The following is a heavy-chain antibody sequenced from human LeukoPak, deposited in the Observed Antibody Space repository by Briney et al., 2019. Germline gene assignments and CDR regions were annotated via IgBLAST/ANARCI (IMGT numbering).Heavy chain of an antibody. Sequence: GSLRLSCAASGFTFSSYSMNWVRQAPGKGLEWIGYIYYSGSTNYNPSLKSRVTISVDTSKNQFSLKLSSVTAADTAVYYCARSLSYSSGSIVTDWFDPWGQGTLVTVSS. CDR3: ARSLSYSSGSIVTDWFDP. CDR2: IYYSGST. D-gene: IGHD3-22*01. CDR1: GFTFSSYS. V-gene: IGHV4-59*01. J-gene: IGHJ5*02.